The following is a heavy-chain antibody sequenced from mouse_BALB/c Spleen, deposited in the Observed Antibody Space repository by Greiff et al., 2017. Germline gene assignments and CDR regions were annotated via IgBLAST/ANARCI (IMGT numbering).Heavy chain of an antibody. CDR1: GFNIKDTY. D-gene: IGHD2-4*01. V-gene: IGHV14-3*02. Sequence: VQLQQSGAELVKPGASVKLSCTASGFNIKDTYMHWVKQRPEQGLEWIGRIDPANGNTKYDPKFQGKATITADTSSNTAYLQLSSLTSEDTAVYYCASTMSTMFDYWGQGTTLTVSS. J-gene: IGHJ2*01. CDR3: ASTMSTMFDY. CDR2: IDPANGNT.